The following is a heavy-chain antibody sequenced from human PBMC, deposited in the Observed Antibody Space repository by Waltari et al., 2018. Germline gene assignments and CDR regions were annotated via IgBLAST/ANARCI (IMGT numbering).Heavy chain of an antibody. Sequence: EVQLVESGGGLVQPGGSLRLSCAASGFTFSSYEMNWVRQAPGKGLEWVSYISSSGSTIYYADSVKGRFTISRDNAKNSLYLQMNSLRAEDTAVYYCARAVPTYCGGDCYSGTYWYFDLWGRGTLVTVSS. CDR2: ISSSGSTI. CDR1: GFTFSSYE. D-gene: IGHD2-21*02. V-gene: IGHV3-48*03. CDR3: ARAVPTYCGGDCYSGTYWYFDL. J-gene: IGHJ2*01.